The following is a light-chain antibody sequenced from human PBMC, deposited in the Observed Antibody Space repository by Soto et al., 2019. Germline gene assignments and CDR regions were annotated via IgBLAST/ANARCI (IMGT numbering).Light chain of an antibody. Sequence: EIVMTQSPATLSVSPGERATLSCRASQSVSSNLAWYQQKPGQAPRLLIYGASTRATGIPARFSGSGSGTEFXXTIXXLQSEDFAVXYCQQYNNWPPITFGQGTRLEIK. CDR3: QQYNNWPPIT. V-gene: IGKV3-15*01. CDR1: QSVSSN. J-gene: IGKJ5*01. CDR2: GAS.